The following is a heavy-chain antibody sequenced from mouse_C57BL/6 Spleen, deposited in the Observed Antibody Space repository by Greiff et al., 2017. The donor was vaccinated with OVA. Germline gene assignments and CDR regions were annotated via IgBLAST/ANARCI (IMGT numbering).Heavy chain of an antibody. V-gene: IGHV1-82*01. Sequence: VQLQQSGPELVKPGASVKISCKASGYAFSSSWMNWVKQRPGKGLEWIGRIYPGDGDTNYYGKFKGKATLTADKSSSTAYMQLSSLTSEDSAVYFCARSGYSNYVLYAMDYWGQGTSVTVSS. CDR2: IYPGDGDT. CDR3: ARSGYSNYVLYAMDY. CDR1: GYAFSSSW. D-gene: IGHD2-5*01. J-gene: IGHJ4*01.